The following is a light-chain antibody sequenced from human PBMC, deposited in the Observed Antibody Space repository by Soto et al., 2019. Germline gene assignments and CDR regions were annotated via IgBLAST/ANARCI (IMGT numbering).Light chain of an antibody. CDR3: QQYGSSPYT. CDR1: QSVSSSF. V-gene: IGKV3-20*01. CDR2: GAS. Sequence: EIVLTQSPGTLSLSPGEGATLSCRASQSVSSSFLAWYQQKPGQAPRLLIYGASSRATGIPDRFGGSGSGTDFTLTISRLEPEDFAVYYCQQYGSSPYTFGQGTKLEIK. J-gene: IGKJ2*01.